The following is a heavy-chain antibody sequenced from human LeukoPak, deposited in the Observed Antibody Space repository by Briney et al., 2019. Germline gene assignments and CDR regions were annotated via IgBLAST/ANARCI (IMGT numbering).Heavy chain of an antibody. D-gene: IGHD6-13*01. Sequence: GESLQISCKGSGYRFTSYWIGWVRQMPGKGLEWMGIIYPGDSDTRYSPSFQGQVTISVDKSISTAYLQWSSLKASDTAMYYCARLGGWLTAAGPCYFDYWGQGTLVTVSS. CDR3: ARLGGWLTAAGPCYFDY. CDR2: IYPGDSDT. CDR1: GYRFTSYW. V-gene: IGHV5-51*01. J-gene: IGHJ4*02.